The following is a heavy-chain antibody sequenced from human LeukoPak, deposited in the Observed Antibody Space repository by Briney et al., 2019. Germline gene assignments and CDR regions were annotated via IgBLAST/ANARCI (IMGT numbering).Heavy chain of an antibody. CDR1: GGSISSSSYY. D-gene: IGHD7-27*01. CDR3: ARSLSNWNWFDP. J-gene: IGHJ5*02. Sequence: PSETLSLTCTVSGGSISSSSYYWGWIRQPPGKGLEWIGEINHSGSTNYNPSLKSRVTISVDTSKNQFSLKLSSVTAADTAVYYCARSLSNWNWFDPWGQGTLVTVSS. CDR2: INHSGST. V-gene: IGHV4-39*01.